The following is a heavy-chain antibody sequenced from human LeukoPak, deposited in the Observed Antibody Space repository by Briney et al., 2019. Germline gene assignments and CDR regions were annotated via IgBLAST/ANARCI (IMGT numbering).Heavy chain of an antibody. CDR1: GVPISSGDYY. CDR3: ARDPKPYGMDV. CDR2: ISYSGST. V-gene: IGHV4-30-4*01. J-gene: IGHJ6*02. Sequence: SQTLSLTCTVSGVPISSGDYYWSWIRQPPGKGLEWIGYISYSGSTYYNPFLKSRVTISVDTSKNQFSLKLSSVTAADTAVYYCARDPKPYGMDVWGQGTTVTVSS.